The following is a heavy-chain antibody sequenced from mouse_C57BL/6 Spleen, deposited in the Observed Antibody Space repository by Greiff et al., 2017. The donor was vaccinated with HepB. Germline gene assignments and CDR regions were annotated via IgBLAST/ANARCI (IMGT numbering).Heavy chain of an antibody. V-gene: IGHV1-52*01. CDR3: ARGGTTVVDWYFDV. CDR2: IDPSDSET. J-gene: IGHJ1*03. Sequence: VQLQQPGAELVRPGSSVKLSCKASGYTFTSYWMHWVKQRPIQGLEWIGNIDPSDSETHYNQKFKDKATLTVDESSSTAYMQLSSLTSEDSAVYYCARGGTTVVDWYFDVWGTGTTVTVSS. CDR1: GYTFTSYW. D-gene: IGHD1-1*01.